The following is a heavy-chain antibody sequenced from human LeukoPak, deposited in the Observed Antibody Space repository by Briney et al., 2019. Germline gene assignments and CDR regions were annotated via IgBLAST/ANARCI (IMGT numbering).Heavy chain of an antibody. Sequence: AGGSLRLSCAASGFSVSSNFMTWVRQAPGKGLEWLSVIFSGGSTYYADSVKGRFTISRDNSKNTLYLQMSSLRAEDTAVYYCAKREGSGAFYFDYWGQGTLVTVSS. V-gene: IGHV3-53*01. CDR3: AKREGSGAFYFDY. J-gene: IGHJ4*02. CDR1: GFSVSSNF. D-gene: IGHD3-10*01. CDR2: IFSGGST.